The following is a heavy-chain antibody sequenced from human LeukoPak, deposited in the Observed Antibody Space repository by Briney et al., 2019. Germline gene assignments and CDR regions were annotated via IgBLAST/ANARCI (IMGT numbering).Heavy chain of an antibody. Sequence: ASVKVSCKASGYTFTGYYMHWVRQAPGQGLEWMGWINPNSGDTNYAQKSQGRVTMTRDTSISTAYLELSRLRSDDTAVYYCARGGDGYNNFDYWGQGTLVTVSA. J-gene: IGHJ4*02. D-gene: IGHD5-24*01. CDR3: ARGGDGYNNFDY. V-gene: IGHV1-2*02. CDR1: GYTFTGYY. CDR2: INPNSGDT.